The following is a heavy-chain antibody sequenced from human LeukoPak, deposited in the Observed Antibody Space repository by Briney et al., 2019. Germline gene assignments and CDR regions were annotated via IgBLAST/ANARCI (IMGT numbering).Heavy chain of an antibody. CDR1: GFTFSSYS. J-gene: IGHJ4*02. Sequence: GGSLRLSCAASGFTFSSYSMNWVRQAPGKGLEWVSLISGDGGSTYYADSVKGRFTISRDNSKNSLYLQMNSLRTEDTALYYCAKDNMDYYDSSGSNDYWGQGTLVTVSS. V-gene: IGHV3-43*02. CDR2: ISGDGGST. D-gene: IGHD3-22*01. CDR3: AKDNMDYYDSSGSNDY.